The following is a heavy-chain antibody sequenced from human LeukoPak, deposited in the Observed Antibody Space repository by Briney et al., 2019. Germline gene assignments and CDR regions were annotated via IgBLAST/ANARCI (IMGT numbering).Heavy chain of an antibody. D-gene: IGHD3-3*01. J-gene: IGHJ6*03. V-gene: IGHV3-48*01. CDR3: ARGSGYYGLGYYYYMDV. CDR2: ISSSSSTI. Sequence: GGSLRLSCAASGSTFSSYSMNWVRQAPGKGLEWDSYISSSSSTIYYADSVKGRFTISRDNAKNSLYLQMNSLRAEDTAVYYCARGSGYYGLGYYYYMDVWGKGTTVTVSS. CDR1: GSTFSSYS.